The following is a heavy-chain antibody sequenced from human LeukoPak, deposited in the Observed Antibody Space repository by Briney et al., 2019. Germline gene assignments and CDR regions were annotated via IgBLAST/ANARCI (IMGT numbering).Heavy chain of an antibody. CDR2: IRSKANSYAT. Sequence: GGSLRLSCATSGFTFSGSAIHWVRQASGKGLEWIGRIRSKANSYATTDVASVKGRFTISRDDSKNTAYLEMSSLKTEDTAVYYCTRPSYDSSVSGVVYWGQGTLVTVSS. CDR3: TRPSYDSSVSGVVY. CDR1: GFTFSGSA. V-gene: IGHV3-73*01. J-gene: IGHJ4*02. D-gene: IGHD3-22*01.